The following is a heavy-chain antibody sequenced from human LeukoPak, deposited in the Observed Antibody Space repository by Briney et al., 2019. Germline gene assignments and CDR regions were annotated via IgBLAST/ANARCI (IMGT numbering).Heavy chain of an antibody. Sequence: GGSLRLSGAAAGFTVSSNYMSWVRQAPGKGLEWVSVIYSGGSTHYADSVKGRFTISRDNSKNTLYLQMNSLRAEDTAVYYCARARVGYSSGWSYYFDYWGQGTLVTVSS. CDR2: IYSGGST. V-gene: IGHV3-66*02. J-gene: IGHJ4*02. D-gene: IGHD6-19*01. CDR1: GFTVSSNY. CDR3: ARARVGYSSGWSYYFDY.